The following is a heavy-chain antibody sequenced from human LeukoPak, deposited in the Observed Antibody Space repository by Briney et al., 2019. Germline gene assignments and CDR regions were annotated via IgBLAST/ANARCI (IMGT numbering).Heavy chain of an antibody. J-gene: IGHJ3*02. D-gene: IGHD3-22*01. CDR2: IYYSGST. CDR3: ARSFLDFWGIGYYDSSGSTKVAFDI. V-gene: IGHV4-39*07. CDR1: GGSISSSSYY. Sequence: KASETLSLTCTVSGGSISSSSYYWGWIRQPPGKGLEWIGSIYYSGSTYYNPSLKSRVTISVDTSKNQFSLKLSSVTAADTAVYYCARSFLDFWGIGYYDSSGSTKVAFDIWGQGTMVTVSS.